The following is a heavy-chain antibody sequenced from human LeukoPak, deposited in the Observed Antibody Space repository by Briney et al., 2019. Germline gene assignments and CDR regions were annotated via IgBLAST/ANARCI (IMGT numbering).Heavy chain of an antibody. D-gene: IGHD4-23*01. CDR1: GFTFSSYG. V-gene: IGHV3-33*01. CDR2: IWYDGSNK. CDR3: ARDPGGNIGYYMDV. J-gene: IGHJ6*03. Sequence: HPWGSLILSCAASGFTFSSYGMHWVRQAPGKGLEWVAVIWYDGSNKYYADSVKGRFTISRDNSKNTLYLQMNSLRAEDTAVYYCARDPGGNIGYYMDVWGKGTTVTVSS.